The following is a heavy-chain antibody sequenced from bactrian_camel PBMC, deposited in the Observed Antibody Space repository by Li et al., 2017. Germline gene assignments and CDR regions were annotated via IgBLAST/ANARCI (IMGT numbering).Heavy chain of an antibody. J-gene: IGHJ4*01. D-gene: IGHD6*01. CDR3: TARELY. Sequence: VQLVESGGGSVQAGGSLRLSWVAPGDTYNTYCMGWWRQAPGKGLEWVSAIVSFGNKTYYADSVKGRFTISRDNAKNTLYLQMNSLKSEDTAMYWRTARELYWGQGTQVTVS. CDR2: IVSFGNKT. V-gene: IGHV3S6*01. CDR1: GDTYNTYC.